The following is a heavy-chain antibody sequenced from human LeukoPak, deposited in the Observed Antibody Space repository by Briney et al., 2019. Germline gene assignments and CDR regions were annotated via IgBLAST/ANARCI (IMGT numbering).Heavy chain of an antibody. CDR2: INHSGSI. D-gene: IGHD3-22*01. CDR1: GGSFSGYY. Sequence: PSETLSLTCAVYGGSFSGYYWSWIRQPPGKGLEWIGEINHSGSINYNPSLKSRVTISVDTSKNQFSLKLSSVTAADTVVYYCAGGNYYDSSGYYFPFDYWGQGTLVTVSS. V-gene: IGHV4-34*01. CDR3: AGGNYYDSSGYYFPFDY. J-gene: IGHJ4*02.